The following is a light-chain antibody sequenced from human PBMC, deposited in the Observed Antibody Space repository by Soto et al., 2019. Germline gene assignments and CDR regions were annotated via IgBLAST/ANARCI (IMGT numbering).Light chain of an antibody. V-gene: IGLV2-14*01. CDR3: GSYSSGTTLEV. CDR2: DVS. J-gene: IGLJ1*01. CDR1: SADVGGYDF. Sequence: QSVLTQPASVSWSPGQSITISFTGTSADVGGYDFVSWYQQHPGKAPQLIIYDVSYRPSGVSSRFSASKSGNKASLTISGLHFEDEATYYCGSYSSGTTLEVFGSGTKVTVL.